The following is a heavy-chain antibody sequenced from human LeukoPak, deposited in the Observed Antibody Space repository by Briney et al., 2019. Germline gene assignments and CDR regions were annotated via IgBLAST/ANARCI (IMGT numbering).Heavy chain of an antibody. J-gene: IGHJ6*03. CDR3: AREPDSSSWYSDYYYYYYMDV. CDR2: ISGSGGST. CDR1: GFTFSSYG. D-gene: IGHD6-13*01. Sequence: GGSLRLSCAASGFTFSSYGMHWVRQAPGKGLEWVSSISGSGGSTYYADSVKGRFTISRDNSKNTLYLQMNSLRAEDTAVYYCAREPDSSSWYSDYYYYYYMDVWGKGTTVTVSS. V-gene: IGHV3-23*01.